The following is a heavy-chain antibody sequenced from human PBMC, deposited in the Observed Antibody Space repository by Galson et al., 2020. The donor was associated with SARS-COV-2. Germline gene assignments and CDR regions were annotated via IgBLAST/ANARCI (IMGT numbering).Heavy chain of an antibody. J-gene: IGHJ3*02. CDR1: EFTFSSFA. CDR3: ARDETRASDI. Sequence: GGSLRLSCAASEFTFSSFAMHWVRQAPGMGLEWVALIAYDGVNKFYADSVKGRFTISRDNSKSTLYLQMNSLRPEDTAVYYCARDETRASDIWGQGTRVAVSS. V-gene: IGHV3-30*01. CDR2: IAYDGVNK.